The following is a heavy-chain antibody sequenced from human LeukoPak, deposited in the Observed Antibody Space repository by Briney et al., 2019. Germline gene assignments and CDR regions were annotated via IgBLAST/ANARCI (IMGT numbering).Heavy chain of an antibody. Sequence: WASVKVSCKASGYTFTSYGISWVRQAPGQGLEWMGWISAYNGNTNYAQKLQGRVTMTTDTSTSTAYMELRSLRSDDTAVYYCAREWYYYDSSGYYPGWFDPWGQGTLVTVSS. CDR2: ISAYNGNT. CDR1: GYTFTSYG. V-gene: IGHV1-18*01. D-gene: IGHD3-22*01. J-gene: IGHJ5*02. CDR3: AREWYYYDSSGYYPGWFDP.